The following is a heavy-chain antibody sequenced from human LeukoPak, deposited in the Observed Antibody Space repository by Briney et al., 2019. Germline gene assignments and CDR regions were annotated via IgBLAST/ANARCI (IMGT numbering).Heavy chain of an antibody. V-gene: IGHV3-53*01. Sequence: GGSLRLSCAASGFTVSSNYMSWVRQAPGKGLEWVSVIYSGGSTYYADSVKGRFTISRDNSKNTLYLQMNSLRDEDTAVYYCAKTPPYGGLYFQHWGQGTLVTVSS. J-gene: IGHJ1*01. CDR1: GFTVSSNY. CDR3: AKTPPYGGLYFQH. D-gene: IGHD4-23*01. CDR2: IYSGGST.